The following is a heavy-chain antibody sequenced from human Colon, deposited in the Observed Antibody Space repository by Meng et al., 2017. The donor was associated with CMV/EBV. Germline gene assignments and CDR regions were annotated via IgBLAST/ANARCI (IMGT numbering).Heavy chain of an antibody. J-gene: IGHJ4*02. D-gene: IGHD3-3*01. Sequence: SETLSLTCTVPDGSVSNSSFYWAWIRQPPGKGLQWIGNIYHSGVTYYTPSLKSRVIMSLDSSKNQFTLKLSSVTAADTAVYYCARSGYDFWSGYYNMYYFDYWGQGTLVTVSS. CDR1: DGSVSNSSFY. CDR3: ARSGYDFWSGYYNMYYFDY. V-gene: IGHV4-39*06. CDR2: IYHSGVT.